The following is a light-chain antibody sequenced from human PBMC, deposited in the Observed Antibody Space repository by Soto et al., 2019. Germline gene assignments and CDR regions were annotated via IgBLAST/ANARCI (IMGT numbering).Light chain of an antibody. V-gene: IGLV2-8*01. CDR3: SSYADSNSYV. CDR2: EVT. J-gene: IGLJ1*01. CDR1: NSDVGGYNY. Sequence: QSVLTQPPSASGSPGQSVTISCTGTNSDVGGYNYVYWYQQHPGKAPKLMIYEVTKRPSGVPDRFSGFKSGNTASLTVSGLQAEDEADYYCSSYADSNSYVFGTGTKLTVL.